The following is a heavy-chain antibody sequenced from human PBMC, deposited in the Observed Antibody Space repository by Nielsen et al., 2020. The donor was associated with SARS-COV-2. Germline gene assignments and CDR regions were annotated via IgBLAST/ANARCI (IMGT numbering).Heavy chain of an antibody. CDR3: AKISWYYYGEDAFDI. CDR2: ISYDGSNK. J-gene: IGHJ3*02. D-gene: IGHD3-10*01. V-gene: IGHV3-30*18. CDR1: GFTFSSSG. Sequence: GESLKISCAASGFTFSSSGMHWVRKAPGKGLEWVAVISYDGSNKYYADSVKGRFTISRDNSKNTLYLQMNSLRAEDTAVYYCAKISWYYYGEDAFDIWCQVTMVTVSS.